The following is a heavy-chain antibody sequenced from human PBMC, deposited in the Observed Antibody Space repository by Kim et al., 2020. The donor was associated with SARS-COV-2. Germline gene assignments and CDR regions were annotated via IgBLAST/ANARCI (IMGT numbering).Heavy chain of an antibody. V-gene: IGHV4-34*01. CDR3: ARGDIVVVPAAITYYYYYGMDV. CDR2: INHSGST. CDR1: GGSFSGYY. J-gene: IGHJ6*02. D-gene: IGHD2-2*02. Sequence: SETLSLTCAVYGGSFSGYYWSWIRQPPGKGLEWIGEINHSGSTNYNPSLKSRVTISVDTSKNQFSLKLSSVTAADTAVYYCARGDIVVVPAAITYYYYYGMDVWGQGTTVTVSS.